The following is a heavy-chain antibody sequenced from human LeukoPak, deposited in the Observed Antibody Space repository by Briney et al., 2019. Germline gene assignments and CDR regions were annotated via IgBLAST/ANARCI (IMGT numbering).Heavy chain of an antibody. CDR3: ARRGFDP. Sequence: PGGSLRLSCAASGFTFSSYSMNWVRQAPGKGLEWVSYISSSSTIYYADSVKGRFTISRDNAKNSLYLQMNSLRAEDTAVYYCARRGFDPWGQGTLVTVSS. CDR1: GFTFSSYS. V-gene: IGHV3-48*01. J-gene: IGHJ5*02. CDR2: ISSSSTI.